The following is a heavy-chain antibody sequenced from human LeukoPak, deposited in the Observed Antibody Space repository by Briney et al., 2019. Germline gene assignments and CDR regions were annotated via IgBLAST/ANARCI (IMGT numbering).Heavy chain of an antibody. CDR2: ISAYNGNT. CDR3: ASTVGATTWFDP. Sequence: ASVKVSCKASGYTFTSYGISWVRQAPGQGLEWMGWISAYNGNTNYAQKLQGRVTTTTDTSTSTAYMELRSLRSDDTAVYYCASTVGATTWFDPWGQGTLVTVSS. V-gene: IGHV1-18*01. D-gene: IGHD1-26*01. CDR1: GYTFTSYG. J-gene: IGHJ5*02.